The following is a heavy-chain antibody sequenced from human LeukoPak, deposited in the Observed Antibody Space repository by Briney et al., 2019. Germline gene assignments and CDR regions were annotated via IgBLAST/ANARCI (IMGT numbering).Heavy chain of an antibody. V-gene: IGHV4-38-2*02. J-gene: IGHJ4*02. Sequence: ASETLSLTCTVSGYSISSGYYWGWIRQPPGKGLEWIGSIYHSGSTYYNPSLKSRVTISVDTSKNQFSLKLSSVTAADTAVYYCARTGLYDYVWGSYRPFDYWGQGTLVTVSS. CDR1: GYSISSGYY. CDR2: IYHSGST. CDR3: ARTGLYDYVWGSYRPFDY. D-gene: IGHD3-16*02.